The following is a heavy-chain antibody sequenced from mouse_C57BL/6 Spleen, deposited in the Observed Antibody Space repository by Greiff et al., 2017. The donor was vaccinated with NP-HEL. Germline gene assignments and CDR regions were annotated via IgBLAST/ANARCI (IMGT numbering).Heavy chain of an antibody. CDR1: GFTFSSYA. J-gene: IGHJ2*01. CDR2: ISDGGSYT. Sequence: EVKLMESGGGLVKPGGSLKLSCAASGFTFSSYAMSWVRQTPEKRLEWVATISDGGSYTYYPDNVKGRFTISRDNAKNNLYLQMSHLKSEDTAMYYCAREDYDYGGFDYWGQGTTLTVSS. CDR3: AREDYDYGGFDY. V-gene: IGHV5-4*01. D-gene: IGHD2-4*01.